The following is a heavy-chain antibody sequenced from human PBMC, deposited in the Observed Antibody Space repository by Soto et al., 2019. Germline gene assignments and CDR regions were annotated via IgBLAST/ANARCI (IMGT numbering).Heavy chain of an antibody. Sequence: EVQLVETGGGLIQPGGSLRLSCAASGLIVSTNYMNWVRRAAGKWLEWVSVLYSGGSTHYAGSVKGRFIISRDNPKNTLYLQMNSLRAEDTAVYYCARDRPGDEGDAFDIWGHGTLVTVSS. CDR2: LYSGGST. J-gene: IGHJ3*02. V-gene: IGHV3-53*02. CDR3: ARDRPGDEGDAFDI. D-gene: IGHD3-10*01. CDR1: GLIVSTNY.